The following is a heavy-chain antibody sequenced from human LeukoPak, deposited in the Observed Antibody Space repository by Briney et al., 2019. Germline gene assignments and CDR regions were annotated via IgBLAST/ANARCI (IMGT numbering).Heavy chain of an antibody. CDR2: ISSGGSTI. CDR1: GFTFSDYY. Sequence: GGSLRLSCAASGFTFSDYYMSWIRQAPGKGLEWVSYISSGGSTIYYADSVKGRFTISRDNAKNSLYLQMNSLRAEDTAVYYCASDPIYGSGSYLLFDYWGQGTLVTVSS. V-gene: IGHV3-11*01. CDR3: ASDPIYGSGSYLLFDY. D-gene: IGHD3-10*01. J-gene: IGHJ4*02.